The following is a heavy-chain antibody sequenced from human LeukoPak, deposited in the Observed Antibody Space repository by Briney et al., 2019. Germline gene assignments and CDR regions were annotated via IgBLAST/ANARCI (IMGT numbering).Heavy chain of an antibody. D-gene: IGHD5-18*01. CDR1: GFTFDDYG. CDR2: INWNGGST. J-gene: IGHJ4*02. V-gene: IGHV3-20*04. CDR3: ASGPRRGYSYGYGDY. Sequence: GGSLRLSCAASGFTFDDYGMSWVRQAPGKGLEWVFRINWNGGSTGYADSVKGRFTISRDNAKNSLYLQMNSLRAEDTALYYCASGPRRGYSYGYGDYWGQGTLVTVSS.